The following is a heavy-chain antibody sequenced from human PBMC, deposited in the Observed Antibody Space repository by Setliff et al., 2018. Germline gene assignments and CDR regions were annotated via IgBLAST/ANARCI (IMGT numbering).Heavy chain of an antibody. J-gene: IGHJ5*02. V-gene: IGHV1-24*01. CDR2: FDPEDGET. Sequence: ASVKVSCKVSGYTLTELSMHGVRQAPGKGLEWMGGFDPEDGETIYAQKLQGRVTMTTDTSTSTAYMELRSLRSDDTAVYYCARGYRGYYNFWSGSQGANWFDPWGQGPLVTVSS. CDR1: GYTLTELS. CDR3: ARGYRGYYNFWSGSQGANWFDP. D-gene: IGHD3-3*01.